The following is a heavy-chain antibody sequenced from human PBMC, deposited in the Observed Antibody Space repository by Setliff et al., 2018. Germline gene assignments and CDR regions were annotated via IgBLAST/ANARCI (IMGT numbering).Heavy chain of an antibody. CDR2: IKSGGSKV. CDR1: GFTFRSYE. Sequence: GGSLRLSCAASGFTFRSYEMNWVRQTPGKGLEWVSYIKSGGSKVYYADSVKGRFTISRDNAKNSLYLLMKSVRVDDTAVYYCARSINGYQQRYDIWGQGALVTVSS. J-gene: IGHJ4*02. CDR3: ARSINGYQQRYDI. D-gene: IGHD3-22*01. V-gene: IGHV3-48*03.